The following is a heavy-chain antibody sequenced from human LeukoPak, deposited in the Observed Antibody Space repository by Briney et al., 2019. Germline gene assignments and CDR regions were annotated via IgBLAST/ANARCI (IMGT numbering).Heavy chain of an antibody. CDR2: VHLDGRT. D-gene: IGHD3-3*01. CDR1: GGSVTSTNW. V-gene: IGHV4-4*02. J-gene: IGHJ4*02. CDR3: AREGGFYRPLDY. Sequence: PSETLSLTCGVSGGSVTSTNWWTWVRQPPGKGLEWIGEVHLDGRTNYNPSLKSRLAMSVDLSENHVSLKLTSVTAADTAVYYCAREGGFYRPLDYSGQGTLVTVSS.